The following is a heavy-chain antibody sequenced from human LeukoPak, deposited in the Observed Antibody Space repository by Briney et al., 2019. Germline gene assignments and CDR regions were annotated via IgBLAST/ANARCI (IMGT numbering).Heavy chain of an antibody. V-gene: IGHV4-59*01. J-gene: IGHJ3*02. D-gene: IGHD2-15*01. CDR3: ARDRMHDAFDI. Sequence: SETLSLTCTVSGGSISSYYWSWIRQPPGKGLEWIGYIYYSGSTNYNPSLKSRVTISVDTSKNQFSLKLSSVPAADTAVYYCARDRMHDAFDIWGQGTMVTVSS. CDR2: IYYSGST. CDR1: GGSISSYY.